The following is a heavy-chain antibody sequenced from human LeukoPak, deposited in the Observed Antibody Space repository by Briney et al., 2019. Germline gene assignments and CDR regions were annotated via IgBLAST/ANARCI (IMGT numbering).Heavy chain of an antibody. CDR3: AKDSYSKGDF. D-gene: IGHD6-13*01. V-gene: IGHV3-7*01. J-gene: IGHJ4*02. CDR1: GFTFSNYN. CDR2: IKNDGAVK. Sequence: GGSLRLSCAASGFTFSNYNINWVRQAPGKGLEWVANIKNDGAVKNYVDSVKGRFTISRDNAKNSLYLQMNSLRAEDTAVYYCAKDSYSKGDFWGQGVLVTVSS.